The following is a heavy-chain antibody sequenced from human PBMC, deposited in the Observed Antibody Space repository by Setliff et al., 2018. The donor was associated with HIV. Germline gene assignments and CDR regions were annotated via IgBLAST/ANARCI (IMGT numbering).Heavy chain of an antibody. V-gene: IGHV1-18*01. CDR3: ARYAASGTGWFDP. J-gene: IGHJ5*02. CDR2: IGGENANI. Sequence: ASVKVSCKPSGYTFTTYGLSWVRQAPGQGLEWMGRIGGENANIKFAQSFQGRVTMTTDTSTNTAYLELTSLRSDDTAVYYCARYAASGTGWFDPWGQGTQVTVSS. D-gene: IGHD2-8*02. CDR1: GYTFTTYG.